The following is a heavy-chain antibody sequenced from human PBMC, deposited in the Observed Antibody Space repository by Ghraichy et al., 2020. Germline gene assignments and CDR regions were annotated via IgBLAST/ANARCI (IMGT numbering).Heavy chain of an antibody. V-gene: IGHV4-34*01. J-gene: IGHJ4*02. CDR1: GGSFSGYY. D-gene: IGHD5-18*01. CDR3: ARGREYSYGDFGY. CDR2: INHSGST. Sequence: SETLSLTCAVYGGSFSGYYWSWIRQPPGKGLEWIGEINHSGSTNYNPSLKSRVTISVDTSKNQFSLKLSSVTAADTAVYYCARGREYSYGDFGYWGQGTLVTVSS.